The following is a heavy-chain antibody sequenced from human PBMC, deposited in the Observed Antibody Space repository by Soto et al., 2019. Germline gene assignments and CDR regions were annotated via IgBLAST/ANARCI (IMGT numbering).Heavy chain of an antibody. CDR2: IYYSGST. V-gene: IGHV4-39*01. J-gene: IGHJ4*02. CDR1: GGSIGSSSYY. CDR3: ASTPLRATAIRNYFDY. D-gene: IGHD2-21*02. Sequence: SETLSLTCTVSGGSIGSSSYYWGWIRQPPGKGLEWIGSIYYSGSTYYNPSLKSRVTISVDTSKNQFSLHLNSVTPEDTAVYYCASTPLRATAIRNYFDYWGQGTLVTVSS.